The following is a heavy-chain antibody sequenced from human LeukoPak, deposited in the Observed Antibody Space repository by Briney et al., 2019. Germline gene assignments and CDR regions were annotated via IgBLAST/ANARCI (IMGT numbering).Heavy chain of an antibody. CDR3: AKDYWAGAVPLSSCGMDV. J-gene: IGHJ6*02. CDR1: GFTFSSYG. V-gene: IGHV3-30*18. Sequence: GGSLRLSCAASGFTFSSYGMDWVRQAPGKGLEWVAVISYDGSNKYYADSVKGRFTISRDNSKNTLYLQMNSLRAEDTAVYYCAKDYWAGAVPLSSCGMDVWGQGTTVTVSS. CDR2: ISYDGSNK. D-gene: IGHD6-13*01.